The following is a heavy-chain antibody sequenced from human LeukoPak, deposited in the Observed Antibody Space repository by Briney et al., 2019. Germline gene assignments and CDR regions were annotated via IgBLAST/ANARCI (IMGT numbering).Heavy chain of an antibody. V-gene: IGHV3-9*01. Sequence: PGRSLRLSCAASGFTFDDYAMHWVRQAPGKGLEWVSGISRNSGSIGYADSVEGRFTISRDNAKNSLYLQMNSLRAEDTALYYCAKDSLLYYDSSVGHAFAIWRQGTMVTVSS. D-gene: IGHD3-22*01. CDR1: GFTFDDYA. J-gene: IGHJ3*02. CDR2: ISRNSGSI. CDR3: AKDSLLYYDSSVGHAFAI.